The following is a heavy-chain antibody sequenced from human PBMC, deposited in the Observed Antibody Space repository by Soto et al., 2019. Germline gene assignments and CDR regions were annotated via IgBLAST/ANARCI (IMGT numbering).Heavy chain of an antibody. CDR3: ARDITGALDY. Sequence: EVQLVESGGGLVKPGGSLRLSCAASGFTFSSYSMNWVRQAPGKGLEWVSSISSSSSYIYYADSVKGRFTISRDNAKKSLYRQMNSLRAEDTAVYYCARDITGALDYWGQGTLVTVSS. CDR2: ISSSSSYI. D-gene: IGHD3-3*01. CDR1: GFTFSSYS. V-gene: IGHV3-21*01. J-gene: IGHJ4*02.